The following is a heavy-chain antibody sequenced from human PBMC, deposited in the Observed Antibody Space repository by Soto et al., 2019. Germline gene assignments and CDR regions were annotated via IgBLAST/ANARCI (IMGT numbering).Heavy chain of an antibody. D-gene: IGHD1-1*01. Sequence: SETLTLTFTVSGASISGFCWSWIRKSAGKGLEWIGRIYATGTTDYNPSLKSRVMMSVDTSKKQFSLKLRSVTAADTAVYYCVRDGTKTLREWFDPWGQGISVTVSS. CDR3: VRDGTKTLREWFDP. CDR2: IYATGTT. V-gene: IGHV4-4*07. J-gene: IGHJ5*02. CDR1: GASISGFC.